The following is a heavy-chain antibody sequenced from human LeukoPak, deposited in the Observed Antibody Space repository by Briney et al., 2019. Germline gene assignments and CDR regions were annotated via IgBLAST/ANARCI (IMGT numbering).Heavy chain of an antibody. CDR3: ARTNYYDSSGYFLGY. CDR2: INPSSGGT. D-gene: IGHD3-22*01. V-gene: IGHV1-2*02. Sequence: ASVKVSCKASGYSLTGYYVHWARKAPGQGLEWMGWINPSSGGTNYAQNLQGRVTMTRDTSISTAYMELRSLRSDDAAVYYCARTNYYDSSGYFLGYWGQGTLVTVSS. J-gene: IGHJ4*02. CDR1: GYSLTGYY.